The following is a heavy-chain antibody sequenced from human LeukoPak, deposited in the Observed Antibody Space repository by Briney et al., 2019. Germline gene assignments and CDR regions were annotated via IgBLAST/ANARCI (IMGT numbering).Heavy chain of an antibody. CDR3: ARGPTNGNFDY. CDR1: GGSFSGYY. Sequence: KTSETLSLTCAVYGGSFSGYYWSWIRQPPGKGLEWIGEINHSGSTNYNPSLKSRATISVDTSKNQFSLKLSSVTAADTAVYYCARGPTNGNFDYWGQGTLVTVSS. J-gene: IGHJ4*02. V-gene: IGHV4-34*01. CDR2: INHSGST. D-gene: IGHD2-2*01.